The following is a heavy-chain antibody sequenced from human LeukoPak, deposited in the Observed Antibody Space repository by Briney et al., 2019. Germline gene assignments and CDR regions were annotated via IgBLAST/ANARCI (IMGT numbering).Heavy chain of an antibody. CDR3: ARSDTSGWPYDY. V-gene: IGHV5-51*01. J-gene: IGHJ4*01. Sequence: GESLEISCKGSGYPFTNYWIAWVRQMPGKGLEWMGIIHPRESDTTYSPSFQGQVTISADKSITTAYLQWSSLKASDTALYYCARSDTSGWPYDYWGQGTLVTVSS. CDR1: GYPFTNYW. CDR2: IHPRESDT. D-gene: IGHD6-19*01.